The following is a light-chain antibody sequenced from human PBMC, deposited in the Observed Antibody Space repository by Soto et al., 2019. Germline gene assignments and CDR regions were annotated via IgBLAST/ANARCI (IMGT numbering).Light chain of an antibody. Sequence: QPVLTQPPSVSAAPGQKVTISCSGSSSDIGRNYVSWYKHLPRTAPKLLLYENYKRPSGIPDRFSGSKSGTSATLGITGLQTGDEADYYCGTWDSSLTTFVFGTGTKLTVL. CDR3: GTWDSSLTTFV. J-gene: IGLJ1*01. V-gene: IGLV1-51*02. CDR2: ENY. CDR1: SSDIGRNY.